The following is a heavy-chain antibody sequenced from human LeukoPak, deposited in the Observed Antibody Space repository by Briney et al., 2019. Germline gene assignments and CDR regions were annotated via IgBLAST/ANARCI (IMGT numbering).Heavy chain of an antibody. D-gene: IGHD5-18*01. CDR2: TNWNGGST. V-gene: IGHV3-20*04. Sequence: PGGSLRLSCAASGFSFDEYGMSWVRQAPGKVLEWVSGTNWNGGSTGYADSVKGRFTISRDNAKNSLYLQMNSLRAEDTAVYYCAKDRAFDYWGQGTLVTVSS. CDR3: AKDRAFDY. CDR1: GFSFDEYG. J-gene: IGHJ4*02.